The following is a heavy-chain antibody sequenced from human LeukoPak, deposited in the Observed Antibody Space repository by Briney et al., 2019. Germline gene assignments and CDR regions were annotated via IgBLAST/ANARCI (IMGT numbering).Heavy chain of an antibody. Sequence: PGGCLRLSCAASGFTFSKYWMLWVRQAPGKGVESVSRINTDGTVTTYADSVKGRFTVSRDNADNTMFLQMNSVRDEDTAVYYCATKQWLAPPPDSWGQGTPVTVSS. CDR3: ATKQWLAPPPDS. D-gene: IGHD6-19*01. V-gene: IGHV3-74*01. CDR1: GFTFSKYW. CDR2: INTDGTVT. J-gene: IGHJ4*02.